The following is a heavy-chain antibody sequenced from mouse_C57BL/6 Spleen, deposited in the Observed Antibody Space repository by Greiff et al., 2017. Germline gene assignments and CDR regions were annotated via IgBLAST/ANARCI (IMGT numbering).Heavy chain of an antibody. CDR2: ISDGGSYT. D-gene: IGHD1-3*01. J-gene: IGHJ1*03. CDR1: GFTFSSYA. V-gene: IGHV5-4*01. Sequence: EVKVVESGGGLVKPGGSLKLSCAASGFTFSSYAMSRVRQTPEKRLEWVATISDGGSYTYYPDNVKGRFTISRDNAKNNLYLQMSHLKSEDTAMYYCARDTYKAGYFDVWGTGTTVTVSS. CDR3: ARDTYKAGYFDV.